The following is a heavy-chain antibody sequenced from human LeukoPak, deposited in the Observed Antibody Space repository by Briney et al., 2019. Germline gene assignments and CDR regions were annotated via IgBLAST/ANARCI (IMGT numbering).Heavy chain of an antibody. Sequence: GGSLRLSCAASGFTVSNIYMSWVRQAPGKGLEWVSHISSSGSTRYYTDAVKGRFTISRDNAKNSLYLQMNSLRAEDTAVYYCASYTATADASDIWGQGTMVTVSS. CDR1: GFTVSNIY. CDR2: ISSSGSTR. J-gene: IGHJ3*02. CDR3: ASYTATADASDI. V-gene: IGHV3-11*04.